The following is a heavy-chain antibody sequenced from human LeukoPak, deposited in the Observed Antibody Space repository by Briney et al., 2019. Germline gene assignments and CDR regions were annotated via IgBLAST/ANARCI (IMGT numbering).Heavy chain of an antibody. CDR1: GGSINSAGYN. CDR2: IYYSGST. J-gene: IGHJ3*02. CDR3: AREVNEPASADAFDI. Sequence: PSETLSLTCPVSGGSINSAGYNWYWIRQHPGKGLEWIGYIYYSGSTYYNPSLKSRLTISIDTSKNQFSLRLSSVTAADTAVYYCAREVNEPASADAFDIWGQGTMVTVSS. D-gene: IGHD2-2*01. V-gene: IGHV4-31*03.